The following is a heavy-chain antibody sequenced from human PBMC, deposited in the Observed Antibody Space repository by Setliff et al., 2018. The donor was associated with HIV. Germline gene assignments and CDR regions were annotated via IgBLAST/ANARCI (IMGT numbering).Heavy chain of an antibody. J-gene: IGHJ4*02. D-gene: IGHD6-19*01. V-gene: IGHV1-3*01. Sequence: ASVKVSCKASGYTFSTNAINWVRQAPGQRLEWMGYINAGDDNTRYSQKFQGRVTITRDTSANTAYMELSSLRSEDTAVYYCARGSCSGCYLSDYWGLGTLVTVSS. CDR3: ARGSCSGCYLSDY. CDR1: GYTFSTNA. CDR2: INAGDDNT.